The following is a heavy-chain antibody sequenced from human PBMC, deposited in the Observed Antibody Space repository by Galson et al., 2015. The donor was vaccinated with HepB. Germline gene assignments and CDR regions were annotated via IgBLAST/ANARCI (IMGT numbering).Heavy chain of an antibody. CDR2: IWYDGSNK. Sequence: SLRLSCAASGLPFCSYGVHWVRQAPGKGLEWVAVIWYDGSNKYYADSVKGRFTISRDNSKNTLYLQMNSLRAEDTAVYYCARGLGIAVAGTFDYWGQGTLVTVSS. V-gene: IGHV3-33*01. J-gene: IGHJ4*02. CDR1: GLPFCSYG. D-gene: IGHD6-19*01. CDR3: ARGLGIAVAGTFDY.